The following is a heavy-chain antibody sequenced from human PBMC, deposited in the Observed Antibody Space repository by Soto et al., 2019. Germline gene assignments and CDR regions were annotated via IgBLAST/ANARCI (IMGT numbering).Heavy chain of an antibody. CDR2: VSPYNGNT. V-gene: IGHV1-18*01. CDR1: GYTFSNYG. J-gene: IGHJ5*02. CDR3: ARDRGYNWNYGWFDP. D-gene: IGHD1-7*01. Sequence: QVQLVQSGAEVKKPGALVKVSCKASGYTFSNYGISWVRQAPGQGLEWMGRVSPYNGNTNYEQKLQGRVTMTTDTSTSTAYMELRSLRSDDTAVYYCARDRGYNWNYGWFDPWGQGTLVTVSS.